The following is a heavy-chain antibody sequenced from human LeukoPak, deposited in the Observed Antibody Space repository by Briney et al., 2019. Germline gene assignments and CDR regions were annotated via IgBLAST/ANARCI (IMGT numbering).Heavy chain of an antibody. J-gene: IGHJ4*02. Sequence: GGSLRLSCAASGFTFSSYWMSWVRQAPGKGLEWVANIKQDGSEKHYVDSVKGRFTISRDNAKNSLYLQMNSLRAEDTALYYCARRVYYYDTSPTLLGMGFDYWGQGALVTVSS. CDR3: ARRVYYYDTSPTLLGMGFDY. CDR1: GFTFSSYW. D-gene: IGHD3-22*01. V-gene: IGHV3-7*03. CDR2: IKQDGSEK.